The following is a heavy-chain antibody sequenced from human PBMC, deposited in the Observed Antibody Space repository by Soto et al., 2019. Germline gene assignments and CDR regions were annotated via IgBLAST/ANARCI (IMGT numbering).Heavy chain of an antibody. CDR3: ARRSHTNWPAH. V-gene: IGHV4-39*01. J-gene: IGHJ4*01. CDR2: IYYDGRT. CDR1: GDSITSNSYF. Sequence: PSETLSLTCTVSGDSITSNSYFWAWIRQPPGKGLEWVGSIYYDGRTYYNASLKSRVTISVDTSKNQFSLKVNSVTVADTAVYYCARRSHTNWPAHWGHGTQVTVSS. D-gene: IGHD2-8*01.